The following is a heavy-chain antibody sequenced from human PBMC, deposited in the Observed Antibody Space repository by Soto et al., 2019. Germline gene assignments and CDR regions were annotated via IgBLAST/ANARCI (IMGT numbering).Heavy chain of an antibody. V-gene: IGHV3-7*05. CDR2: IKQDGSEK. CDR1: GFTFSSYW. CDR3: ARNKGDPPYYYYYSGMDV. J-gene: IGHJ6*02. Sequence: GGSLRLSCAASGFTFSSYWMSWVRQAPGKGLEWMANIKQDGSEKYYVDSVKGRLTISRDNTKNSLYLQMNSLRAEDTAVYYCARNKGDPPYYYYYSGMDVWGQGTTVTVSS.